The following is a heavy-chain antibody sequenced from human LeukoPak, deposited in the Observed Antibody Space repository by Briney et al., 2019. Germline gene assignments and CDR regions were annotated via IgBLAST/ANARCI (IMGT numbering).Heavy chain of an antibody. J-gene: IGHJ3*02. CDR2: FSGSGGST. Sequence: PGGSLRLSCAASGFTFSSYAMSWVRQAPGKGLEWVSSFSGSGGSTYFADSVKGRFTVSRDNSKNTLYLQMNSLRAEDTAVYYCAKTVVVTGNPRAFDIWGQGTMVTVSS. CDR3: AKTVVVTGNPRAFDI. CDR1: GFTFSSYA. D-gene: IGHD2-21*02. V-gene: IGHV3-23*01.